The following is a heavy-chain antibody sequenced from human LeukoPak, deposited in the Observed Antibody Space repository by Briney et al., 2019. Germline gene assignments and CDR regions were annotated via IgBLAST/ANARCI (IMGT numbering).Heavy chain of an antibody. V-gene: IGHV4-39*07. Sequence: SETLSLTCTVSGGSISGRPYYWGWIRQPPGKGLEWIGSAYYTGNTYYNSSLKSRVTISLDTSKNQFSLKLNSVTAADTAVYYCARGAYFDSWGRGMLFTVSS. J-gene: IGHJ4*02. CDR3: ARGAYFDS. CDR1: GGSISGRPYY. CDR2: AYYTGNT. D-gene: IGHD3-16*01.